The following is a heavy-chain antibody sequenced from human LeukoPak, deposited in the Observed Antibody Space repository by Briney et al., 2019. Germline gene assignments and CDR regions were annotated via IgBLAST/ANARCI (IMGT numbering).Heavy chain of an antibody. V-gene: IGHV4-34*01. CDR2: INHGGST. CDR1: GGSLSAYY. CDR3: ARHVWFGEHNGHENWFDP. Sequence: SETLSLTCAVYGGSLSAYYWTWIRQPPGKGLEWIGEINHGGSTNYNPSLKSRVTISVDTSKNQFSLKLSSVTAADTAVYYCARHVWFGEHNGHENWFDPWGQGTLVIVSS. J-gene: IGHJ5*02. D-gene: IGHD3-10*01.